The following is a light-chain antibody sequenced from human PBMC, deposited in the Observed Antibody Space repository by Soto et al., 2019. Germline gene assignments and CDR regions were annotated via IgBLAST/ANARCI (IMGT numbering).Light chain of an antibody. J-gene: IGLJ2*01. V-gene: IGLV2-14*03. CDR1: TSDVGGYNH. Sequence: QSVLTQPASVSGSPGQSITISCTGTTSDVGGYNHVSWYQQHPGKAPKLIIYDVTNRPSGVSNRFSGSKSGNTASLTISGHPAEDEADYYCSSYTNPNTLVFGGGTKLTVL. CDR3: SSYTNPNTLV. CDR2: DVT.